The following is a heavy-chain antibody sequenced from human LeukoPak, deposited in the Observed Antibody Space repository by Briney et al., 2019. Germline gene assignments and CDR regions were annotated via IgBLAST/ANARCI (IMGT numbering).Heavy chain of an antibody. Sequence: PGGSLRLSCAASGFTFSSYSMNWVRQAPGKGLEWVSSISSSSSYIYYADSVKGRFTISRGNAKNSLYLQMNSLRAEDTAVYYCARGGVVTVATDYWGQGTLVTVSS. D-gene: IGHD3-3*01. J-gene: IGHJ4*02. V-gene: IGHV3-21*01. CDR3: ARGGVVTVATDY. CDR1: GFTFSSYS. CDR2: ISSSSSYI.